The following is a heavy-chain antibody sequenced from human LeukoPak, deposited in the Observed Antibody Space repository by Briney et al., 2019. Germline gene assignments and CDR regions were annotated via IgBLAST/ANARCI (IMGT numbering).Heavy chain of an antibody. CDR2: IYYSGST. J-gene: IGHJ3*02. V-gene: IGHV4-39*07. D-gene: IGHD4-17*01. CDR3: ARGLRAQGAFDI. Sequence: SETLSLTCTVSGGSISSSSYYWGWIRQPPGKGLEWIGSIYYSGSTYYNPSPKSRVTMSVDTSKNQFSLKLSSVTAADTAVYYCARGLRAQGAFDIWGQGTMVTVSS. CDR1: GGSISSSSYY.